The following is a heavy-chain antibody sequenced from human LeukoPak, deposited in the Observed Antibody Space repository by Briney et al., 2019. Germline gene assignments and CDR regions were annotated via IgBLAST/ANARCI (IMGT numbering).Heavy chain of an antibody. V-gene: IGHV3-53*01. J-gene: IGHJ3*02. CDR2: IYSGGST. Sequence: GGSLRLSCAASGFTVSSNYMSWVRQAPGKGLEWVSVIYSGGSTYYADSVKGRFTISRDNSKNTLYLQMNSLRAEDTAVYYCAREPITMVRGVIIGDAFDIWGQGTMVTVSS. CDR3: AREPITMVRGVIIGDAFDI. D-gene: IGHD3-10*01. CDR1: GFTVSSNY.